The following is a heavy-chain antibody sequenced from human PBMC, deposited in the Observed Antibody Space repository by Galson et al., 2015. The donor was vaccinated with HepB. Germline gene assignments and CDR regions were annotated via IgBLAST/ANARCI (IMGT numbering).Heavy chain of an antibody. CDR3: AKDVSAATSLYYFDY. Sequence: SLRLSCAASGFTFSSYAIYWVRQAPGKGLEWVSAISGSGGNTYYADSVKGRFTISRDNSKNTLYLQMNSLRAEDTALYYCAKDVSAATSLYYFDYWGQGTLVTVSS. D-gene: IGHD6-13*01. CDR1: GFTFSSYA. J-gene: IGHJ4*02. CDR2: ISGSGGNT. V-gene: IGHV3-23*01.